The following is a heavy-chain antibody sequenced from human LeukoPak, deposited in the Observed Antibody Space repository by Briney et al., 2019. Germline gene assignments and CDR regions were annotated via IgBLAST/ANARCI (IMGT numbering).Heavy chain of an antibody. CDR3: GRDLGHFFYYDSSGYFDY. D-gene: IGHD3-22*01. CDR2: IKQDGSEK. CDR1: GFTFSSYW. V-gene: IGHV3-7*01. Sequence: PGGSLRLSCAASGFTFSSYWMSWVRQAPGKGLEWVANIKQDGSEKYYVDSVKGRFTISRDNAKNSLYLQMNRLRAEDTAVYYCGRDLGHFFYYDSSGYFDYWGQGTLVTVSS. J-gene: IGHJ4*02.